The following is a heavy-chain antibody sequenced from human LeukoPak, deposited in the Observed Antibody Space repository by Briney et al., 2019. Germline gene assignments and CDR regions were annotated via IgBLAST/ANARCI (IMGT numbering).Heavy chain of an antibody. CDR3: ARGSGYYQTPEFDP. CDR1: GFTFRDYY. CDR2: ISSSGSTI. D-gene: IGHD3-22*01. V-gene: IGHV3-11*01. Sequence: PGGSLRLSCAASGFTFRDYYMSWLRQAPGKGLEWVSYISSSGSTIYYADSVKGRFTISRDNAKNSLYLQMNRLRAEDTAVYYCARGSGYYQTPEFDPWGQGSLVTVSS. J-gene: IGHJ5*02.